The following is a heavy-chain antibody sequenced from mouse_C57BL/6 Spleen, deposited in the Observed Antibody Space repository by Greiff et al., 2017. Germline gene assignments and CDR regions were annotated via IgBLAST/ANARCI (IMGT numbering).Heavy chain of an antibody. J-gene: IGHJ4*01. D-gene: IGHD1-1*01. Sequence: EVQLVESGGGLVKPGGSLKLSCAASGFTFSDYGMHWVRQAPEKGLEWVAYISSGSSTIYYADTVKGRFTISRDNAKNTLFLQMTSLRSEDTAMYYCARSSYGSSHYYAMDYWGQGTSVTVSS. CDR2: ISSGSSTI. V-gene: IGHV5-17*01. CDR1: GFTFSDYG. CDR3: ARSSYGSSHYYAMDY.